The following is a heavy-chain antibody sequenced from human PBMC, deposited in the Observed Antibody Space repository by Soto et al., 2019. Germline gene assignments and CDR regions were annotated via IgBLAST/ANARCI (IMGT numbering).Heavy chain of an antibody. D-gene: IGHD3-22*01. CDR2: IYHSGST. Sequence: SETLSLTCALSGGSIRSGDYAWSWIRQPPGKGLEWIGYIYHSGSTYYNPSLESRVTISVDRSKNQFSLRLDSVSAADTAVYYCSRAQSAPYDDRSGFQTNFLDHRGQGTLATVSS. J-gene: IGHJ1*01. CDR1: GGSIRSGDYA. V-gene: IGHV4-30-2*01. CDR3: SRAQSAPYDDRSGFQTNFLDH.